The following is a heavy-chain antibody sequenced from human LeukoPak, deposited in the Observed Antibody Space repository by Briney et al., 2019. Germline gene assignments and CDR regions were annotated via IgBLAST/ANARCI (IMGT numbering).Heavy chain of an antibody. CDR1: GFTFSSYG. D-gene: IGHD3-9*01. J-gene: IGHJ4*02. Sequence: PGRSLRLSCAASGFTFSSYGMHWVRQAPGKGLEWVAVISYDGSNKYYADSVKGRFTISRDNSKNTLYLQMNSLRAEDTAVYYCAKALRYFDWLPLDYWGQGTLVTVSS. CDR2: ISYDGSNK. CDR3: AKALRYFDWLPLDY. V-gene: IGHV3-30*18.